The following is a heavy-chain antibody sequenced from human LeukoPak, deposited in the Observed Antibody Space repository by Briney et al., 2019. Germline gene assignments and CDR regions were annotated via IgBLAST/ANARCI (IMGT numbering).Heavy chain of an antibody. V-gene: IGHV4-59*01. CDR2: IYYSGST. D-gene: IGHD1-26*01. CDR1: GGSMTTYY. CDR3: ARAKGGSFGFNFDY. Sequence: SETLSLTCTVPGGSMTTYYWNWIRQTPGKGLEWIGYIYYSGSTYYNPSLKSRVTMSVDTSKSQFSLRLSSVTAADTAVYYCARAKGGSFGFNFDYWGQGSLVTVSS. J-gene: IGHJ4*02.